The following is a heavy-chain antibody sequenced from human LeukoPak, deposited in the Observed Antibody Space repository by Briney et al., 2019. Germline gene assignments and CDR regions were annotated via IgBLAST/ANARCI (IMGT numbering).Heavy chain of an antibody. CDR2: INHSGST. V-gene: IGHV4-34*01. J-gene: IGHJ4*02. CDR3: ASGNYGYGFDY. CDR1: GGSFSGYY. Sequence: SETLSLTCAVYGGSFSGYYWSWIRQPPGKGLEWIGEINHSGSTNYNPSLKSRVTISVDTSKNQFSLKLSSVTAADTAVYYCASGNYGYGFDYWGQGTLVTVSS. D-gene: IGHD5-18*01.